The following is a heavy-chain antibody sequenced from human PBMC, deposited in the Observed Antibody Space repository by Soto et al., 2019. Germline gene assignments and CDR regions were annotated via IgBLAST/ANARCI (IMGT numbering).Heavy chain of an antibody. D-gene: IGHD1-26*01. V-gene: IGHV4-59*08. J-gene: IGHJ4*02. CDR2: IFYSGST. Sequence: SETLSLTCTVSGGSISSYYWSWIRQPPGKGLEWIGSIFYSGSTYYSPSLKSRVTISVDTSKNQFSLKLTSVTAADTAVYYCGSLVGATRHFDYWAQGTVLPVSA. CDR3: GSLVGATRHFDY. CDR1: GGSISSYY.